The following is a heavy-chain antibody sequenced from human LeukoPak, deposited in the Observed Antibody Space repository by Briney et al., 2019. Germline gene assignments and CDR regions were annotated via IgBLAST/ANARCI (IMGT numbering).Heavy chain of an antibody. CDR2: ISGSGGST. CDR3: AKPQWLVGVGADY. D-gene: IGHD6-19*01. CDR1: GYTFSSYA. V-gene: IGHV3-23*01. Sequence: GGSLRLSCAASGYTFSSYAMSWVRQAPGKGLEWVSAISGSGGSTYYADSVKGRFTISRDNSKNTLYLQMNSLRAEDTAVYYCAKPQWLVGVGADYWGQGTLVTVSS. J-gene: IGHJ4*02.